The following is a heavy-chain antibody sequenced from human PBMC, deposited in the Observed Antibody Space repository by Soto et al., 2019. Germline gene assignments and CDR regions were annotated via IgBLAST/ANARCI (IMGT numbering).Heavy chain of an antibody. CDR1: GFKFDDYM. D-gene: IGHD2-15*01. CDR2: ISWDGDFL. Sequence: GGSLRLSCEASGFKFDDYMMHWVRQAPGKGLEWISRISWDGDFLDYADSIKGRFTVSRDNSNNSLYLHMHRLKTEDTAFYYCAKEGNGGSSLDSWGQGTLVTVSS. CDR3: AKEGNGGSSLDS. J-gene: IGHJ5*01. V-gene: IGHV3-43*01.